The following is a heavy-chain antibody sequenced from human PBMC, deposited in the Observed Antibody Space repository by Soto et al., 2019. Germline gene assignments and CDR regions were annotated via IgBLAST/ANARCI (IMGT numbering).Heavy chain of an antibody. J-gene: IGHJ4*02. D-gene: IGHD3-22*01. CDR3: ARRQLPGYYYDSSGYSFDY. CDR2: IIPIFGTA. Sequence: SVKVSCKASGGTFSSYAISWVRQAPGQGLEWMGGIIPIFGTANYAQKFQGRVTITADKSTSTAYMELSSLRSEDTAVYYCARRQLPGYYYDSSGYSFDYWGQGTLVTVSS. V-gene: IGHV1-69*06. CDR1: GGTFSSYA.